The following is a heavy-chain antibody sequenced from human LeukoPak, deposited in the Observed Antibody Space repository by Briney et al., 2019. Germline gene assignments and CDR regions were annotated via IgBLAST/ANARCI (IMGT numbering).Heavy chain of an antibody. J-gene: IGHJ5*02. Sequence: GGSLRLSCAASGFTFSSYAMSWVRQAPGKGLEWVSAISGSGGSTYYADSVKGRFTISRDNSKNTLYLQMNSLRAEDTAVYYCATSYNYYDSSAIDPWGQGTLVTVYS. D-gene: IGHD3-22*01. V-gene: IGHV3-23*01. CDR2: ISGSGGST. CDR3: ATSYNYYDSSAIDP. CDR1: GFTFSSYA.